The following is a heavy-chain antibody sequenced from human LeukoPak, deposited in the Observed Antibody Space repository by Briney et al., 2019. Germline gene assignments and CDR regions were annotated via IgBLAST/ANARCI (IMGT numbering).Heavy chain of an antibody. D-gene: IGHD2-2*01. CDR1: GGSLSGYY. Sequence: SETLSLTCAVYGGSLSGYYWSWIRQPPGKGLEWIGEINHSGSTNYNPSLKSRVTISVDTSKNQFSLKLSSVTAADTAVYYCASLGYCSSTSCFRIDYWGQGTLVTVSS. J-gene: IGHJ4*02. CDR3: ASLGYCSSTSCFRIDY. CDR2: INHSGST. V-gene: IGHV4-34*01.